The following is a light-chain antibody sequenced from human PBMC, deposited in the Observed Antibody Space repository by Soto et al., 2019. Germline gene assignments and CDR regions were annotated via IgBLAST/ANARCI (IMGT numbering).Light chain of an antibody. Sequence: EIVMTQSPVTLSVSPGERATLSCRASQSVSSNVAWYQQKPGQAPRLLIYQTSARATGIPGRFSGSGSGTDFTLTISNLQSGDFALYYCQHYSGWPPVFGQGTKVEIK. V-gene: IGKV3-15*01. CDR3: QHYSGWPPV. CDR2: QTS. J-gene: IGKJ2*01. CDR1: QSVSSN.